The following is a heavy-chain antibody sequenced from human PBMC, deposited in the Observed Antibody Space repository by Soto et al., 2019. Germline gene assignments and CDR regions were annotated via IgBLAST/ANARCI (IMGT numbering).Heavy chain of an antibody. Sequence: SETLALTCSFSGAALNSGNYYWSWIRQVPGKGLEWIGHIYVTGAVDYNPSLRDRITISQDTSERQFSLNLRLVTAADTAVYYCARLRIATNNYKWFDPWGQGTMVTVSS. J-gene: IGHJ5*02. CDR3: ARLRIATNNYKWFDP. V-gene: IGHV4-31*03. CDR2: IYVTGAV. D-gene: IGHD2-21*01. CDR1: GAALNSGNYY.